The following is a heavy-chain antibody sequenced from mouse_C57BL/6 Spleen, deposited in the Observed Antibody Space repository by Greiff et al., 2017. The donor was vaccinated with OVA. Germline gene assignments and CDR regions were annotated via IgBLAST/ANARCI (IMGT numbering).Heavy chain of an antibody. CDR2: INPGSGGT. V-gene: IGHV1-54*01. Sequence: QVQLQQSGAELVRPGPSVKVSCKASGYAFTNYLIEWVKQRPGQGLEWIGVINPGSGGTNYNEKFKGKATLTADKSSSTAYMQLSSLTSEDSAVYFCARAVYDGYYVGYFDVWGTGTTVTVSS. CDR1: GYAFTNYL. J-gene: IGHJ1*03. CDR3: ARAVYDGYYVGYFDV. D-gene: IGHD2-3*01.